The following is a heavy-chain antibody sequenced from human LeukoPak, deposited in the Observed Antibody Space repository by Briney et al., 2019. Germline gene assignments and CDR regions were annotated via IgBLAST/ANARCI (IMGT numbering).Heavy chain of an antibody. J-gene: IGHJ5*02. V-gene: IGHV1-8*01. D-gene: IGHD3-10*01. CDR1: GYTFNSYD. CDR2: MHPNTGNT. Sequence: GASVKVSCKASGYTFNSYDINWVRQATGQGLEWMGWMHPNTGNTGYGERFQGRVTMTRDNSISTAYMELNSLTSEDTAVYYCARGGAGTYYKRDGWFDPWGQGTVVTVSS. CDR3: ARGGAGTYYKRDGWFDP.